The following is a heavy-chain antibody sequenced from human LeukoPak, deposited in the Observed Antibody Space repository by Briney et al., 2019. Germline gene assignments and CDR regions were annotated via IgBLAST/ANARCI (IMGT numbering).Heavy chain of an antibody. CDR2: INSDGSST. CDR1: GFTFSSYW. J-gene: IGHJ4*02. Sequence: PGGSLRLSCAASGFTFSSYWMHWVRQAPGKGLVWVARINSDGSSTSYADSVKGRFTISRDNAKNTLYLQMNSLRAEDTAVYYCATPYDFWTGLLHYWRPGTLVTVSS. CDR3: ATPYDFWTGLLHY. V-gene: IGHV3-74*01. D-gene: IGHD3-3*01.